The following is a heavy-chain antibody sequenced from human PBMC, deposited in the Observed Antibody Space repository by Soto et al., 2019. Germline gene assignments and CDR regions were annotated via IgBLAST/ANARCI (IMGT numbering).Heavy chain of an antibody. CDR2: INAGNGNT. V-gene: IGHV1-3*01. D-gene: IGHD3-3*01. Sequence: ASVEVSCKASGYTFTSYAMHWVRQAPGQRLEWMGWINAGNGNTKYSQKFQGRVTITRDTSASTAYMELSSLRSEDTAVYYCARDPYYDFWSGYYGPSTYFDYWGQGTLVTVSS. J-gene: IGHJ4*02. CDR1: GYTFTSYA. CDR3: ARDPYYDFWSGYYGPSTYFDY.